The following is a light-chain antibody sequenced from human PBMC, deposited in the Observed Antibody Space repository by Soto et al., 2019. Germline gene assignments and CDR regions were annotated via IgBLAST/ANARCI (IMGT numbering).Light chain of an antibody. J-gene: IGKJ1*01. CDR2: GAS. CDR1: QGIRND. CDR3: VQDYNYPRT. V-gene: IGKV1-6*01. Sequence: GDRVTITCRASQGIRNDLGWYQQKPGKAPNLLIYGASNLEKGVSSRFSGSASGTDFTLTISSLQPGDVATYYCVQDYNYPRTFGQGTKVDIK.